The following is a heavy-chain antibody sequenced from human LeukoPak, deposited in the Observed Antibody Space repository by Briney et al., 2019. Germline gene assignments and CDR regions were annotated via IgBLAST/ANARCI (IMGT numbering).Heavy chain of an antibody. CDR3: AGEGGSYSNYEIDY. J-gene: IGHJ4*02. D-gene: IGHD4-11*01. V-gene: IGHV3-74*01. Sequence: PGGSLRLSCAASGFTFSSYWMHWVRQAPGKGLVWVSRINSDGSSTSYADSVKGRFTISRDNAKNTLYLQMNSLRAEDTAVYYCAGEGGSYSNYEIDYWGQGTLVTVSS. CDR1: GFTFSSYW. CDR2: INSDGSST.